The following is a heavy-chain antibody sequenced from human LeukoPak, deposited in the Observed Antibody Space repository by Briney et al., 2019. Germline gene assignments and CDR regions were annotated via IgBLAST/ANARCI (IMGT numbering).Heavy chain of an antibody. D-gene: IGHD3-22*01. CDR2: IYYSGST. J-gene: IGHJ3*02. CDR1: GGSISGSSYY. Sequence: SETLSLTCTVSGGSISGSSYYWGWIRQPPGKGLEWIGSIYYSGSTYYNPSLKSRVTISVDTSKNQFSLKLSSVTAADTAVYYCATPYYYDSSGYYRHYAFDIWGQGTMVTVSS. CDR3: ATPYYYDSSGYYRHYAFDI. V-gene: IGHV4-39*01.